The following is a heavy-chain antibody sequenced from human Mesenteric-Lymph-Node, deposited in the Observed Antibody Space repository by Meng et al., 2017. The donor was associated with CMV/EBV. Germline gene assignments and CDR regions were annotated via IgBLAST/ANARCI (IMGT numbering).Heavy chain of an antibody. CDR1: GCSISSSSYY. CDR3: ARPHYYGSGSSPWFDP. V-gene: IGHV4-39*01. D-gene: IGHD3-10*01. Sequence: QLQLQESGPGLVKPSETLSLTCTVSGCSISSSSYYWGWIRQPPGKGLEWIGSIYYSGSTYYNPSLKSRVTISVDTSKNQFSLKLSSVTAADTAVYYCARPHYYGSGSSPWFDPWGQRTLVTVSS. CDR2: IYYSGST. J-gene: IGHJ5*02.